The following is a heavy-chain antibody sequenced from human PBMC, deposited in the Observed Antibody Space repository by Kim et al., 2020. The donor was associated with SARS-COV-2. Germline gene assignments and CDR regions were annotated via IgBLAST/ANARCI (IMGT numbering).Heavy chain of an antibody. CDR1: GFTFSSYA. V-gene: IGHV3-23*03. Sequence: GGSLRLSCAASGFTFSSYAMTWVRQGPGKGLEWISFINGAGIRTDYSDYVEGRFTISRDNSQNIVYLQMNSLRVEDTAVYYCVKELNGFFPDFWGQGTRGTVSS. J-gene: IGHJ4*02. CDR2: INGAGIRT. CDR3: VKELNGFFPDF. D-gene: IGHD3-9*01.